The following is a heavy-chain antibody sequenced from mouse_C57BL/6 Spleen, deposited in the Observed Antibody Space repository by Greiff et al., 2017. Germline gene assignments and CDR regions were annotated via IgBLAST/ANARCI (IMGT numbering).Heavy chain of an antibody. V-gene: IGHV1-69*01. CDR3: ARTSNYDAMDY. J-gene: IGHJ4*01. D-gene: IGHD2-5*01. CDR1: GYTFTSYW. CDR2: IDPSDSYT. Sequence: QVQLQQPGAELVMPGASVKLSCKASGYTFTSYWMHWVKQRPGQGLEWIGEIDPSDSYTNYNQKFKGKSTLTVDKSSSTAYMQISSLSSEDSAVYYCARTSNYDAMDYWGQGTSVTVSS.